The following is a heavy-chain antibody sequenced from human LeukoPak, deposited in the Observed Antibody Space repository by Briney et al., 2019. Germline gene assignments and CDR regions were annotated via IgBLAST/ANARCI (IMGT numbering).Heavy chain of an antibody. Sequence: SPFSADSLKGRFTIYRDKSKNKVYVKMNGLRAEDTAVYYCAKEGGKSSSSCYYFDHWGQGSLVTVSS. CDR2: SP. CDR3: AKEGGKSSSSCYYFDH. J-gene: IGHJ4*02. D-gene: IGHD2-2*01. V-gene: IGHV3-23*01.